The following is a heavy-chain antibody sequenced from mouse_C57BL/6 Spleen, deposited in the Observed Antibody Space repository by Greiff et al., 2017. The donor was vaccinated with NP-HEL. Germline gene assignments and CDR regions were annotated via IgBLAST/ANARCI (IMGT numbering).Heavy chain of an antibody. CDR1: GFTFTDYY. J-gene: IGHJ1*03. CDR3: ARWGYGSSHWYFDV. V-gene: IGHV7-3*01. CDR2: IRNKANGYTT. Sequence: EVKLVESGGGLVQPGGSLSLSCAASGFTFTDYYMSWVRQPPGKALEWLGFIRNKANGYTTEYSASVKGRFTISRDNSQSILYLQMNALRAEDSATYYCARWGYGSSHWYFDVWGTGTTVTVSS. D-gene: IGHD1-1*01.